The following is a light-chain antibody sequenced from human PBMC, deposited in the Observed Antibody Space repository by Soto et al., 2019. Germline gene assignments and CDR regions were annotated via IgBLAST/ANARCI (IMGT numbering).Light chain of an antibody. Sequence: QSVLTQPPSASGSPGQSVTISCTGTSSDVGGYNYVSWYQQHPGKAPKLIIYEVSKRPSGVPDRFSGSKSCNTASLTVSGLQAEDEADYYCSSYAGSNNFGVFGTGTKLTVL. CDR3: SSYAGSNNFGV. CDR1: SSDVGGYNY. J-gene: IGLJ1*01. CDR2: EVS. V-gene: IGLV2-8*01.